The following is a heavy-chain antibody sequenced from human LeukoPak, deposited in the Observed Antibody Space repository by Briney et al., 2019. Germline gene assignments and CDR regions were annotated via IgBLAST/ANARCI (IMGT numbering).Heavy chain of an antibody. J-gene: IGHJ4*02. CDR2: IYYSGST. V-gene: IGHV4-39*01. CDR1: GGSISSSSYY. Sequence: SETLSLTCTVSGGSISSSSYYWGWIPQPPGKGLEWIVSIYYSGSTHYNPSLKSRVTISVDTSKNEFSLKLSSVTAADTAVYYCARNNTLMMYPRGGEDKGFDYWGQGTLVTVSS. CDR3: ARNNTLMMYPRGGEDKGFDY. D-gene: IGHD2-8*01.